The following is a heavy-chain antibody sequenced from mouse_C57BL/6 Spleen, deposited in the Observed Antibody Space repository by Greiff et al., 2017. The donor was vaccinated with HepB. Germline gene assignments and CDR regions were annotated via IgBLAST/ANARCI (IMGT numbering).Heavy chain of an antibody. CDR1: GYTFTSYW. D-gene: IGHD1-1*01. CDR2: IDPSDSYT. CDR3: ARSYYGSSWFAY. Sequence: VQLQQSGAELVRPGTSVKLSCKASGYTFTSYWMHWVKQRPGQGLEWIGVIDPSDSYTNYNQKFKGKATLTVDTSSSTAYMQLSSLTSEDSAVYYCARSYYGSSWFAYWGQGTLVTVSA. V-gene: IGHV1-59*01. J-gene: IGHJ3*01.